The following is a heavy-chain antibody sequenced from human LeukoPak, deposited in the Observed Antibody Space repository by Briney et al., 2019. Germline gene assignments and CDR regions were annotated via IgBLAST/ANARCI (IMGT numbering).Heavy chain of an antibody. J-gene: IGHJ6*02. D-gene: IGHD7-27*01. CDR3: AKDWALYYYGMDV. CDR2: ISYDGSNK. V-gene: IGHV3-30*18. Sequence: GRSLRLSCAASGFTFSSYGMHWVRQAPGKGLEWVAVISYDGSNKYYADSVKGRFTISRDNSKNTLYLQMNSLRAEDTAVYYCAKDWALYYYGMDVWGQGTRVPVSS. CDR1: GFTFSSYG.